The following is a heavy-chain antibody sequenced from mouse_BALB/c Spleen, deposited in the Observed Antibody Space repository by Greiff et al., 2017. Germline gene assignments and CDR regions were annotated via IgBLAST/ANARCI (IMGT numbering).Heavy chain of an antibody. CDR2: ISSGGSYT. CDR3: TRDRFITTVVDFDY. D-gene: IGHD1-1*01. V-gene: IGHV5-6-4*01. Sequence: EVKVVESGGGLVKPGGSLKLSCAASGFTFSSYTMSWVRQTPEKRLEWVATISSGGSYTYYPDSVKGRFTISRDNAKNTLYLQMSSLKSEDTAMYYCTRDRFITTVVDFDYWGQGTTLTVSS. J-gene: IGHJ2*01. CDR1: GFTFSSYT.